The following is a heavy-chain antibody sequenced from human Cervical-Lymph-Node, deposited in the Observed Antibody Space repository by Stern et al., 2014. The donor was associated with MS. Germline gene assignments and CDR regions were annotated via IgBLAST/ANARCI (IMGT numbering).Heavy chain of an antibody. Sequence: EVQLVESGGDLVQPGTSLRLSCAGSGFTFKDYAMHWVRQAPGKGLGWVSSISWNSGGIAYADSVRGRFTISRVNARNSLYLQMNSLRPEDTASYYCVKGYCSRISCPPEYWGQGILVTVSS. CDR2: ISWNSGGI. CDR3: VKGYCSRISCPPEY. CDR1: GFTFKDYA. J-gene: IGHJ4*02. D-gene: IGHD2-2*01. V-gene: IGHV3-9*01.